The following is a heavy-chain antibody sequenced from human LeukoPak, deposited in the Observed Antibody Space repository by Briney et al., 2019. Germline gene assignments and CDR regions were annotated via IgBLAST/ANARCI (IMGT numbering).Heavy chain of an antibody. CDR1: GGTFSSYA. V-gene: IGHV1-18*01. Sequence: ASVKVSCKASGGTFSSYAISWVRQAPGQGLEWMGWISAYNGNTNYAQKLQGRVTMTTDTSTSTAYMELRSLRSDDTAVYYCARVFETTPGGDYYFDYWGQGTLVTVSS. CDR3: ARVFETTPGGDYYFDY. J-gene: IGHJ4*02. CDR2: ISAYNGNT. D-gene: IGHD2-21*02.